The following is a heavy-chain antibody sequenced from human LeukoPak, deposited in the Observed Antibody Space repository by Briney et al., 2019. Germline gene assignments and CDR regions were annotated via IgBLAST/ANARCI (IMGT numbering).Heavy chain of an antibody. CDR3: SRESGPYCPFGH. D-gene: IGHD1-26*01. J-gene: IGHJ5*02. Sequence: SQTLSLTCGVSGGSITTTNFWSWVRHPPGGGLAWIGEISLRGRTQYNPSLKSRVNISIDESKHHLYLRLASVTAAETAVYYCSRESGPYCPFGHWGQGTLVAVTS. V-gene: IGHV4-4*02. CDR2: ISLRGRT. CDR1: GGSITTTNF.